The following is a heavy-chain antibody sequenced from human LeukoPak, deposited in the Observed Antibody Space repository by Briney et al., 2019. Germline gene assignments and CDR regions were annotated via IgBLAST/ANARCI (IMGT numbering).Heavy chain of an antibody. CDR2: INHSGST. CDR3: ARERPELELHVFDP. D-gene: IGHD1-7*01. V-gene: IGHV4-34*01. J-gene: IGHJ5*02. CDR1: GGSFTNYY. Sequence: PSETLSLTCAVYGGSFTNYYWSWIRQPPGKGLEWIGEINHSGSTKYNPSLKSPVTISIDTSKNQLSLKLSSVTAADTAVYYCARERPELELHVFDPWGQGTLVTVSS.